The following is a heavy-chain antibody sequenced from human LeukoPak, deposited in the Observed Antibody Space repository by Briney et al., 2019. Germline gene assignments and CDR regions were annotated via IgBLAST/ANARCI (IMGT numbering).Heavy chain of an antibody. D-gene: IGHD1-1*01. V-gene: IGHV1-2*02. CDR2: INPNSGVT. Sequence: ASVKVSCKTSGYTFIAYYMHWVRQAPGQGLEWMGWINPNSGVTKYAQRFQGRLTMTRDMSISTAYMELSSLRSDDTAVYYCARDLQEVPRPGRVDYWGQGTLVTVSS. CDR3: ARDLQEVPRPGRVDY. CDR1: GYTFIAYY. J-gene: IGHJ4*02.